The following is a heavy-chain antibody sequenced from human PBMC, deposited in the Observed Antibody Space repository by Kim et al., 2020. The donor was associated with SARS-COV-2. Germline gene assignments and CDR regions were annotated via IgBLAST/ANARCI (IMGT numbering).Heavy chain of an antibody. CDR3: ARSGGEWELREYFQH. D-gene: IGHD1-26*01. J-gene: IGHJ1*01. Sequence: GESLKISCKGSGYSFTSYWIGWVRQMPGKGLEWMGIIYPGDSDTRYSPSFQGQVTISADKSISTAYLQWSSLKASDTAMYYCARSGGEWELREYFQHWGQGTLVTVSS. V-gene: IGHV5-51*01. CDR2: IYPGDSDT. CDR1: GYSFTSYW.